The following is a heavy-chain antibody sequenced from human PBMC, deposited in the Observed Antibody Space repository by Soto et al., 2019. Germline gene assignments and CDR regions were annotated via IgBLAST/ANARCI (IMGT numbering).Heavy chain of an antibody. V-gene: IGHV4-30-4*08. Sequence: SETLSLTCTVSGGSINSGAHYWGWIRQPPGKGLEWIGNIYKSGSASYHPSLKSRVTISVDTSKNQFSLKLSSVTAADTAVYYCARDRHYDFWSGPSPYYYYGMDVWGQGTTVTVSS. CDR2: IYKSGSA. D-gene: IGHD3-3*01. CDR1: GGSINSGAHY. J-gene: IGHJ6*02. CDR3: ARDRHYDFWSGPSPYYYYGMDV.